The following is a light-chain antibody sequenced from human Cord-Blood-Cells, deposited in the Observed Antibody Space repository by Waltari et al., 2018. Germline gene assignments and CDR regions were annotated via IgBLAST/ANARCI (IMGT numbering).Light chain of an antibody. V-gene: IGKV3-11*01. J-gene: IGKJ1*01. CDR2: DAS. CDR3: QQRSNWPT. CDR1: QSVSSY. Sequence: EIVLTQSPATLSLSAGERATLSCRASQSVSSYLAWYQQKPGQAPRLLIYDASNRATCIPARFSGSGSGTDFTLTINSLEPEEFAVYYCQQRSNWPTFGQVTNVEIK.